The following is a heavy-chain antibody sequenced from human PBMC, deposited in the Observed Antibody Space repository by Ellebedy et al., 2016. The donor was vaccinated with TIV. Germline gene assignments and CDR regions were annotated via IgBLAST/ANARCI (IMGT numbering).Heavy chain of an antibody. V-gene: IGHV3-23*01. CDR1: GITFSTYA. CDR3: AKPTYTSGNIDY. D-gene: IGHD3-10*01. J-gene: IGHJ4*02. CDR2: VSGSGDTT. Sequence: GESLKISXAVSGITFSTYAMSWVRQAPGKGLEWVSAVSGSGDTTYYADSVKGRFTISRDNSKNTLFLQMNSLRAEDTAVYFCAKPTYTSGNIDYWGQGTLVTVSS.